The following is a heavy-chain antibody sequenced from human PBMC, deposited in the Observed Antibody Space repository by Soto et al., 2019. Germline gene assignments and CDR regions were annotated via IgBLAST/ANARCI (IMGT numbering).Heavy chain of an antibody. V-gene: IGHV4-59*08. CDR3: ARLGGSYAVPHFDY. CDR2: IYYSGNT. CDR1: GGSISSYY. J-gene: IGHJ4*02. Sequence: ETLSLTCTVSGGSISSYYWSWIRQPPGKGLEWIGYIYYSGNTNYNPSLKSRVTISVDTSKNQFSLKLSSVTAADTAVYYCARLGGSYAVPHFDYWGQGTLVTVSS. D-gene: IGHD1-26*01.